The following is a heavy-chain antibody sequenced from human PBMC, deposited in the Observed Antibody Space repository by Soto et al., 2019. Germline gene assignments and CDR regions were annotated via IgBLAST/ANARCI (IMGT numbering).Heavy chain of an antibody. J-gene: IGHJ4*02. CDR1: GFTLSSYA. V-gene: IGHV3-30-3*01. CDR2: ISYDGSNK. Sequence: GGSLRLSGAASGFTLSSYAMNWVRQAPGKGLEWVALISYDGSNKYYADSVKGRFTISRDGSKNALFLQMDSLGAADTAVYYCGRCTSTSCHLGSDYWGQGTLVTV. CDR3: GRCTSTSCHLGSDY. D-gene: IGHD2-2*01.